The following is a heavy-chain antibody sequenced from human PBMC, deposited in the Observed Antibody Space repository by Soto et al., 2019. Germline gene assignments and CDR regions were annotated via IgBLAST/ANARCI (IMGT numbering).Heavy chain of an antibody. CDR1: GFTFSIYA. Sequence: SRRLSCASSGFTFSIYAMSWVRQAPGKGLEWVSAISGSGGSTYYADSVKGRFTISRDNSKNTLYLQMNSLRAEDTAVYYCAKGIAAAGWNWFDPWGQGTLVTVSS. D-gene: IGHD6-13*01. CDR2: ISGSGGST. J-gene: IGHJ5*02. V-gene: IGHV3-23*01. CDR3: AKGIAAAGWNWFDP.